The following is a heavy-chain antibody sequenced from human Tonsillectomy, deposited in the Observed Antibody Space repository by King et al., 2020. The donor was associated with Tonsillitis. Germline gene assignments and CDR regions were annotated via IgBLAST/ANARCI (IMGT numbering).Heavy chain of an antibody. CDR2: INIDGSST. CDR3: TRSEVQWLIQDY. V-gene: IGHV3-74*01. D-gene: IGHD6-19*01. Sequence: VQLVESGGGLVQPGGSLRLSCAASGFTFRTYWMHWVRQVPGKGLVWVSRINIDGSSTSYADSVKGRFTISRDNAKNTLYLQMSSRRAGDTAVYYCTRSEVQWLIQDYGGQGTLVTVSS. CDR1: GFTFRTYW. J-gene: IGHJ4*02.